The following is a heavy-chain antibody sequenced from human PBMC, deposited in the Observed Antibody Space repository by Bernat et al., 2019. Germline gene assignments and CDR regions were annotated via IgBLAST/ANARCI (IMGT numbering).Heavy chain of an antibody. CDR1: GFTFSNAW. CDR2: IKRKTDGRTN. CDR3: TTRVPYDSGSYRVDY. J-gene: IGHJ4*02. D-gene: IGHD3-10*01. Sequence: EVQLVESGGGLVKPGGSLRLSCAASGFTFSNAWMNWVRQAPGKGLEWVGRIKRKTDGRTNDNASTVKGRFTISRDESKNTQYLQMNSMKTEDTDVYYCTTRVPYDSGSYRVDYWGQGTLVTVSS. V-gene: IGHV3-15*07.